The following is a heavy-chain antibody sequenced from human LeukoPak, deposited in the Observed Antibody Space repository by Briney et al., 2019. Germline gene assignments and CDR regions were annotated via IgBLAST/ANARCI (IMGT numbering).Heavy chain of an antibody. CDR1: GGSFSGYY. CDR3: ARHSGATYYYGSGSHFDY. J-gene: IGHJ4*02. CDR2: IYYSGST. Sequence: ASETLSLTCAVYGGSFSGYYWGWIRQPPGKGLEWIGSIYYSGSTYYNPSLKSRVTISVDTSKNQFSLKLSSVTAADTAVYYRARHSGATYYYGSGSHFDYWGQGTLVTVSS. D-gene: IGHD3-10*01. V-gene: IGHV4-39*01.